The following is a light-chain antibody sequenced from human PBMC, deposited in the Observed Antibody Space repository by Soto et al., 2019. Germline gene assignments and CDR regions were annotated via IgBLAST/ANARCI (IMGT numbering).Light chain of an antibody. J-gene: IGLJ1*01. CDR3: SSYTSSDTLVV. CDR2: EVT. V-gene: IGLV2-14*01. CDR1: TGDVGGYNY. Sequence: QSALTQPASVSGSPGQSITVSCTGTTGDVGGYNYVSWYQQHPGKAPKLIIYEVTNRPSGVSNRFSASKYGNTASLSISGLQAEDEADYYCSSYTSSDTLVVFGTGTKLTGL.